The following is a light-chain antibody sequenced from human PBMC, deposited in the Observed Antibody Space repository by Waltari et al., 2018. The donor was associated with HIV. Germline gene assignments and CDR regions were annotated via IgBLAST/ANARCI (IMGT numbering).Light chain of an antibody. CDR1: ASDLGRYHY. Sequence: QSALSQPASVSASPGQSVAISCSGSASDLGRYHYVSWYQQHPDKTPRLILFDVNNRPSGISDRFSGSKSGTTASLTISTVETDDEADYYCASYTVNSTGVFGSGTKLTVL. CDR2: DVN. V-gene: IGLV2-14*03. CDR3: ASYTVNSTGV. J-gene: IGLJ1*01.